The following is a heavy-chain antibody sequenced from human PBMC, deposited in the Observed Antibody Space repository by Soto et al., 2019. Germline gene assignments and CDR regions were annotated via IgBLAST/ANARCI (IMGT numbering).Heavy chain of an antibody. CDR2: IIPIFGTA. J-gene: IGHJ5*02. D-gene: IGHD1-26*01. Sequence: SVKVSCKASGGTFSSYAISWVRQAPGQGLEWMGGIIPIFGTANYAQKFQGRVTITADESTSTAYMELSSLRSEDTAVYYCARDGGVVGATKFDPWGQGTLVTVSS. CDR3: ARDGGVVGATKFDP. V-gene: IGHV1-69*13. CDR1: GGTFSSYA.